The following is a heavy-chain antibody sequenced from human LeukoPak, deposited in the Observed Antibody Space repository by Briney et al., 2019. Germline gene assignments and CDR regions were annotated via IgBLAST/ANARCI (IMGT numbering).Heavy chain of an antibody. J-gene: IGHJ4*02. CDR3: ASPMITFGGVIDPTPSRFDY. Sequence: PSETLSLTCTVSGGSISSSSYYWGWIRQPPGKGLEWIGSIYYSGSTYYNPSLKSRVTISVDTSKNQFSLKLSSVTAADTAVYYCASPMITFGGVIDPTPSRFDYWGQGTLVTVSS. CDR1: GGSISSSSYY. D-gene: IGHD3-16*02. V-gene: IGHV4-39*01. CDR2: IYYSGST.